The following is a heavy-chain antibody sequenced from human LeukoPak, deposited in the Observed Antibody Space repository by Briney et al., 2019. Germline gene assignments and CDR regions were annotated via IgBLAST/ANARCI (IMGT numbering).Heavy chain of an antibody. J-gene: IGHJ5*02. CDR1: GFTFSSYG. CDR3: AEDLERPDIVVVPAAQQPNWFDP. D-gene: IGHD2-2*01. V-gene: IGHV3-33*06. Sequence: AGGSLRLSCAASGFTFSSYGMHWVRQAPGKGLEWVAVIWYDGSNKYYADSVKGRFTISRDSSKNTLYLQMNSLRAEDTAVYYCAEDLERPDIVVVPAAQQPNWFDPWGQGTLVTVSS. CDR2: IWYDGSNK.